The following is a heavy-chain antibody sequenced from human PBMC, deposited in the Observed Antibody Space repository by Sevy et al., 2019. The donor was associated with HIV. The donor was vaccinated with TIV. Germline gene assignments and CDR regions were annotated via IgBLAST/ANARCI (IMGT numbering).Heavy chain of an antibody. CDR3: ARAKSGYGYALNY. J-gene: IGHJ4*02. CDR1: GFTVNSNY. D-gene: IGHD5-18*01. CDR2: IHSDDTT. V-gene: IGHV3-66*01. Sequence: GGSLRLSCAASGFTVNSNYMTWVRQAPGKGLEGVSVIHSDDTTYHADSVKARFTISIDNFKNTLYLHMSSLRAEDTDVYYCARAKSGYGYALNYWGQGTLVTVSS.